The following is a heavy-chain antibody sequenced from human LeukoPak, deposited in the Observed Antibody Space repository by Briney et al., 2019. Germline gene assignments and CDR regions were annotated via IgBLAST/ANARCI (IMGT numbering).Heavy chain of an antibody. V-gene: IGHV4-59*01. D-gene: IGHD1-26*01. J-gene: IGHJ4*02. Sequence: PSETLSLTCTVSGGSISSYYWSWIRQPPGMGLEWIGYIYYSGSTNYNPSLKSRVTILVDTSKNQFSLKLTSVTAADTAVYYCARGAKWSRGIVGAYYFDYWGQGTLVTVSS. CDR2: IYYSGST. CDR3: ARGAKWSRGIVGAYYFDY. CDR1: GGSISSYY.